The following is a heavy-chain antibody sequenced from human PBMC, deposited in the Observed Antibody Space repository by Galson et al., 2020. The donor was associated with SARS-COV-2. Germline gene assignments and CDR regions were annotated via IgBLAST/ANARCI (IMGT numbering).Heavy chain of an antibody. Sequence: GGSLRPSCAASGFSFSDYYMTWIRQAPGEGLEWLSYISGTSIYTNYAGPVKGRFTIFRDNDKNSLFLHMRRLRPDDTAVYYCARDPRLGNAYDIWGRGTMVTVSS. D-gene: IGHD7-27*01. CDR1: GFSFSDYY. J-gene: IGHJ3*02. CDR2: ISGTSIYT. V-gene: IGHV3-11*05. CDR3: ARDPRLGNAYDI.